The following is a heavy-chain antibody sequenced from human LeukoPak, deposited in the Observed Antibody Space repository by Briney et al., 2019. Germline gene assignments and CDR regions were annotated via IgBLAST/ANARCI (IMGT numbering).Heavy chain of an antibody. J-gene: IGHJ4*02. D-gene: IGHD1-7*01. Sequence: SETLSLTCAVYGGSFSGYYWSWIRQPPGKGLEWIGEINHSGSTNYNPSLKSRVTISVDTSKNQFSLKLSSVTAADTAVYYCARVRVGSNWNYGSFDYWGQGTLVTVSS. CDR3: ARVRVGSNWNYGSFDY. CDR2: INHSGST. CDR1: GGSFSGYY. V-gene: IGHV4-34*01.